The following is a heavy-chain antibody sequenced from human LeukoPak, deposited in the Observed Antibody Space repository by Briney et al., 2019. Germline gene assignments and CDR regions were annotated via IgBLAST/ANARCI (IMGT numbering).Heavy chain of an antibody. CDR3: AGNGYSRACDY. CDR1: GFTFSSYA. Sequence: GGSLRLSCTASGFTFSSYAMSWVRQAPGKGLEWVSAISGSGGSTYYADSVKGRFTISRDNSKDTLYLQMNSLRAEDTAVYYCAGNGYSRACDYWGQGTLVTVSS. D-gene: IGHD6-13*01. J-gene: IGHJ4*02. CDR2: ISGSGGST. V-gene: IGHV3-23*01.